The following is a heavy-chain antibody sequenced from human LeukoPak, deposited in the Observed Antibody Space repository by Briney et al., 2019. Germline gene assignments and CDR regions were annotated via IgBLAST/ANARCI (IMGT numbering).Heavy chain of an antibody. J-gene: IGHJ6*02. CDR1: GGTFSSYA. CDR2: IIPIFGAA. Sequence: SVKVSCKASGGTFSSYAISWVRQAPGQGLEWMGGIIPIFGAANYAQKFQGRVTITVDESTSTAYMELSSLRSEDTAVYYCARTDCSGGSCYSSDYYYYGMDVWGQGTTVTVSS. V-gene: IGHV1-69*01. D-gene: IGHD2-15*01. CDR3: ARTDCSGGSCYSSDYYYYGMDV.